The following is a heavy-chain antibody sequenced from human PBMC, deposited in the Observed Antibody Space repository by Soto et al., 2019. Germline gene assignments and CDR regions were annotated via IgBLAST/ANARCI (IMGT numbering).Heavy chain of an antibody. CDR2: ISGSGGST. Sequence: EVQLLESGGGLVQPGGYLRLYCAASGFTFSSYVMSWVRQAPGMGLEWASAISGSGGSTYYADSVKGRFTISRDNSKNTLYVQMNILRAEDTAVYYCARPTTVIYFDYWGQGTLVAVSS. J-gene: IGHJ4*02. CDR3: ARPTTVIYFDY. D-gene: IGHD4-17*01. V-gene: IGHV3-23*01. CDR1: GFTFSSYV.